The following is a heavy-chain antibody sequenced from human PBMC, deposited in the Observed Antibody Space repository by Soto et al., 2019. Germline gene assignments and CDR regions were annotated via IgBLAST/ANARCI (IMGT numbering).Heavy chain of an antibody. CDR2: ISGSGGST. CDR3: AKDRGGYSGYDPFFDY. Sequence: GGSLRLSCVAAGFTFSSYAMGWVRQAPGKGLEWVSGISGSGGSTYYADSVKGRFTISRDNSRNTLYLQMNSLRAEDTAVYYCAKDRGGYSGYDPFFDYWGPGTLVTVSS. J-gene: IGHJ4*02. CDR1: GFTFSSYA. D-gene: IGHD5-12*01. V-gene: IGHV3-23*01.